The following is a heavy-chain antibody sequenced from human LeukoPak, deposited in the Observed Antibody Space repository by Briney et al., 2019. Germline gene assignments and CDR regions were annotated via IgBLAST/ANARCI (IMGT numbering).Heavy chain of an antibody. D-gene: IGHD3-22*01. CDR1: GFTFTSSA. Sequence: TSVKVSCKASGFTFTSSAVQWVRQARGQRLEWIGWIVVGSGNTNYAQKFQERVTITRDMSTSTAYMELSSLRSEDRAVYYCAAPSSLTDSSGYYYQFDYWGQGTLVTVSS. CDR3: AAPSSLTDSSGYYYQFDY. J-gene: IGHJ4*02. V-gene: IGHV1-58*01. CDR2: IVVGSGNT.